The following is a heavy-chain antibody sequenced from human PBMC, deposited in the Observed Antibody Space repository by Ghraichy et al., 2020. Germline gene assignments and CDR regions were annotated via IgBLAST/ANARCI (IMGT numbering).Heavy chain of an antibody. CDR2: ISGSGGST. J-gene: IGHJ6*02. D-gene: IGHD3-3*01. CDR3: AKDRGRFLEWLLSMDGMDV. Sequence: GGSLRLSCAASGFTFSSYAMSWVRQAPGKGLEWVSAISGSGGSTYYADSVKGRFTISRDNSKNTLYLQMNSLRAEDTAVYYCAKDRGRFLEWLLSMDGMDVWGQGTTVTVSS. CDR1: GFTFSSYA. V-gene: IGHV3-23*01.